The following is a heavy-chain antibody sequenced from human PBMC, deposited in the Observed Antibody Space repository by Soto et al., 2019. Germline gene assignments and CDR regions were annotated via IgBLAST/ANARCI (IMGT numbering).Heavy chain of an antibody. CDR3: ARGLITGSHYSGGWYYFDS. J-gene: IGHJ4*02. CDR2: INHSGSA. V-gene: IGHV4-34*01. D-gene: IGHD6-19*01. CDR1: GGSISSYY. Sequence: GGSISSYYWSWIRQPPGKGLQWIGQINHSGSASYNPSLKSRVTISVHTSNSQFSLELSSVTAADTAVYYCARGLITGSHYSGGWYYFDSWGQGTQVTVSS.